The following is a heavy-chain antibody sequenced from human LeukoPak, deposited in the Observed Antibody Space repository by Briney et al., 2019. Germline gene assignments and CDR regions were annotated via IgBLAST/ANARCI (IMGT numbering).Heavy chain of an antibody. D-gene: IGHD1-26*01. Sequence: GRSLRLSCAASGFTFSSYAMHWVRQAPGKGLEWVAVISYDGSNKYYADSVKGRFTISRHNSKNTLYLQMNSLRAEDTAVYYCARENSGSLDYWGQGTLVTVSS. CDR1: GFTFSSYA. J-gene: IGHJ4*02. V-gene: IGHV3-30*14. CDR3: ARENSGSLDY. CDR2: ISYDGSNK.